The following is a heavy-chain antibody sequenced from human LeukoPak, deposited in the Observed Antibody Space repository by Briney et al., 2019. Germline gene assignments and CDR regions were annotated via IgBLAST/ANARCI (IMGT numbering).Heavy chain of an antibody. Sequence: ASVKVSCKASGYTFTDYYMHWVRQAPGQGLQWMGWINPNSGVTNSAQNFQGRISMTRDTSISTAYMELSRLGSGDTAVYYCTRDGAFDIWGQGTMVTVSS. CDR1: GYTFTDYY. J-gene: IGHJ3*02. CDR3: TRDGAFDI. CDR2: INPNSGVT. V-gene: IGHV1-2*02.